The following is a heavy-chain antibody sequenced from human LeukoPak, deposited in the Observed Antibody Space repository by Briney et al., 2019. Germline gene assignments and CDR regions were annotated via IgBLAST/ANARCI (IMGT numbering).Heavy chain of an antibody. CDR2: IRYDGSNK. CDR1: GFTLSSYG. D-gene: IGHD3-10*01. CDR3: AKDTGGYPYYFDY. J-gene: IGHJ4*02. V-gene: IGHV3-30*02. Sequence: PGGSLRLSCAASGFTLSSYGMHWVRQAPGKGLEWVAFIRYDGSNKYYADSVKGRFTISRDNSKNTLYLQMNSLRAEDTAVYYCAKDTGGYPYYFDYWGQGTLVTVSS.